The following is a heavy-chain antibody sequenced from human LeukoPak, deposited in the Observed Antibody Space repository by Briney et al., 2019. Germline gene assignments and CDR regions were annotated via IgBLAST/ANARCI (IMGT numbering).Heavy chain of an antibody. V-gene: IGHV3-66*02. CDR3: ARAPLFYDFWSGYRLDY. D-gene: IGHD3-3*01. Sequence: GGSLRLSCAASGFTVSSNYMSWVRQAPGKGLEWVSVIYSGGSTYYADSVKGRFTISRDNSKNTLYLQMNSLRAEDTAAYYCARAPLFYDFWSGYRLDYWGQGTLVTVSS. CDR2: IYSGGST. CDR1: GFTVSSNY. J-gene: IGHJ4*02.